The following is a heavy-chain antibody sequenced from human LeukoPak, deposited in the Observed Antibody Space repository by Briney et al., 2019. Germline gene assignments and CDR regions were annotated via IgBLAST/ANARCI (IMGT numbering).Heavy chain of an antibody. D-gene: IGHD3-3*01. CDR1: GYSISSGYY. CDR2: IQHSGST. Sequence: PSETLSLTCSVSGYSISSGYYWGWIRQPPGKGLEWIGSIQHSGSTYYNPSLKSRVTISVDPSKNQFSLKLSSVTAADTAVYYCARDDNYLEWLLFVYWGQGTLVTVSS. V-gene: IGHV4-38-2*02. J-gene: IGHJ4*02. CDR3: ARDDNYLEWLLFVY.